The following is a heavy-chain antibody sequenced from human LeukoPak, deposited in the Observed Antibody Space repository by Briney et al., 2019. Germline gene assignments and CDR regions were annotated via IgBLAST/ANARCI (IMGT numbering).Heavy chain of an antibody. CDR2: IYYSGST. CDR3: ARRDIAARLFDY. D-gene: IGHD6-6*01. Sequence: SETLSLTCTVSVGSISSSTYYWGWIRQSPGKGLEWIGSIYYSGSTYYNPSLKSRVTISVDTSKNQFSLKLSSVTAADTAVYYCARRDIAARLFDYWGQGTLVTVSS. CDR1: VGSISSSTYY. V-gene: IGHV4-39*01. J-gene: IGHJ4*02.